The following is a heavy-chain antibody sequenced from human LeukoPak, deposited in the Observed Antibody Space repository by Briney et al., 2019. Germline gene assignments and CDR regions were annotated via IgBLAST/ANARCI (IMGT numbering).Heavy chain of an antibody. V-gene: IGHV4-39*07. J-gene: IGHJ4*02. CDR2: IYYSGST. D-gene: IGHD6-19*01. CDR3: ARAYDSSGWYDYFDY. Sequence: SETLSLTCTVSGGSISSSSYYWGWIRQPPGTGLEWIGSIYYSGSTFYNPSLKSRVTISVDTSKNQFSLKVSAVTAADTAVYYCARAYDSSGWYDYFDYWGQGTLVTVSS. CDR1: GGSISSSSYY.